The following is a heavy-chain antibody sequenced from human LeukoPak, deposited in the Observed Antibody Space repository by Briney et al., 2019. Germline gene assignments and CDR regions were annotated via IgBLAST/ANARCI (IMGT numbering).Heavy chain of an antibody. Sequence: SVKVSCKASGGTFSSYAISWVRQAPGQGLEWMGGIIPIFGTANYAQKFQGRVTITTDESTSTAYMELSSLRSEDTAVYYCASRYVSVTPGAFDIWGQGTMVTVSS. CDR2: IIPIFGTA. CDR1: GGTFSSYA. V-gene: IGHV1-69*05. D-gene: IGHD3-16*01. CDR3: ASRYVSVTPGAFDI. J-gene: IGHJ3*02.